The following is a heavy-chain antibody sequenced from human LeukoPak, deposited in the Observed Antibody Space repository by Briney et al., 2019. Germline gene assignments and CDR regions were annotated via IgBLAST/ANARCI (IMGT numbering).Heavy chain of an antibody. CDR1: GLTFSSYA. J-gene: IGHJ4*02. V-gene: IGHV3-23*01. Sequence: GGSLRLSCAASGLTFSSYAMSWVRQAPGKGLEWVSAISGSGGSTYYADSVKGRFTISRDNSKNTLYLQMNSLRAEDTAVYYCAKDRASGSGSYSYRGFDYWGQGTLVTVSS. CDR2: ISGSGGST. CDR3: AKDRASGSGSYSYRGFDY. D-gene: IGHD6-19*01.